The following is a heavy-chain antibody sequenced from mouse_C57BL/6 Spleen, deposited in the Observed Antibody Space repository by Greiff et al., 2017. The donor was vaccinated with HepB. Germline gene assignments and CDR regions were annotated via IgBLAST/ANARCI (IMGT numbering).Heavy chain of an antibody. J-gene: IGHJ4*01. V-gene: IGHV1-82*01. CDR1: GYAFSSSW. CDR3: ASYSSYAMDY. D-gene: IGHD2-1*01. CDR2: IYPGDGDT. Sequence: QVQLQQSGPELVKPGASVKISCKASGYAFSSSWMNWVKQRPGKGLEWIGRIYPGDGDTNYNRKFKGKATLTADKSSSTAYMQLSSLTSEDSAVYFCASYSSYAMDYWGQGTSVTVSS.